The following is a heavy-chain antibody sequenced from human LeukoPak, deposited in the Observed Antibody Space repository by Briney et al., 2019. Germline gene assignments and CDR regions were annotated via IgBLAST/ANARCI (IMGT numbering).Heavy chain of an antibody. CDR3: AKGPMGRGFDY. D-gene: IGHD3-10*01. CDR1: GFTFSNYA. Sequence: GGSLRLSCAASGFTFSNYAMNWVRQAPGKGLEWVSAISGSGGNTYYSDSVKGRFTISRDNSKNTLYLQTNSLRAEDTAIYYCAKGPMGRGFDYWGQGTLVTVSS. J-gene: IGHJ4*02. V-gene: IGHV3-23*01. CDR2: ISGSGGNT.